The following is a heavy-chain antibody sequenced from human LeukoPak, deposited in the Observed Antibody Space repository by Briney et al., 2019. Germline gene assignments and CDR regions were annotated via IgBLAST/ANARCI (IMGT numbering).Heavy chain of an antibody. CDR2: IIPIFGTA. Sequence: VASVTVSCTASGGTFIIYAISWVRQAPGQGLEWMGGIIPIFGTANYAQKFQGRVTITADESTSTAYMELSSLRSEDTAVYYCAREMCDFWSGYYYYYYGMDVWGQGTTVTVSS. J-gene: IGHJ6*02. V-gene: IGHV1-69*13. D-gene: IGHD3-3*01. CDR1: GGTFIIYA. CDR3: AREMCDFWSGYYYYYYGMDV.